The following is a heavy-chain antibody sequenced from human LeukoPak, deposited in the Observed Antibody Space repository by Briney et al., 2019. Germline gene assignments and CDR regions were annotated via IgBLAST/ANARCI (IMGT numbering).Heavy chain of an antibody. CDR1: GYTFTSYG. CDR2: ISAYNGNT. Sequence: ASVKVSCKASGYTFTSYGISWVRQAPGRGLEWMGWISAYNGNTNYAQKLQGRVTMTTDTSTSTAYMELRSLRSDDTAVYYCARGAYYYGSGSSPFDYWGQGTLVTVSS. J-gene: IGHJ4*02. D-gene: IGHD3-10*01. V-gene: IGHV1-18*01. CDR3: ARGAYYYGSGSSPFDY.